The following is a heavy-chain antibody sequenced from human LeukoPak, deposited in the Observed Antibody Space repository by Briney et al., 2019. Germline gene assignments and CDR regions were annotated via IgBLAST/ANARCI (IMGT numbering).Heavy chain of an antibody. CDR2: IYPNSGGT. Sequence: ASVTLSGMASGYTFTHYYMHWVRQTPGQGLEWMGWIYPNSGGTNHAHNFQGRVTMTRDTSISTAYMGLSRLRSDDTAVYFCARGRSDYYLDSWGQGALAPVSS. J-gene: IGHJ4*02. CDR1: GYTFTHYY. V-gene: IGHV1-2*02. CDR3: ARGRSDYYLDS. D-gene: IGHD3-10*01.